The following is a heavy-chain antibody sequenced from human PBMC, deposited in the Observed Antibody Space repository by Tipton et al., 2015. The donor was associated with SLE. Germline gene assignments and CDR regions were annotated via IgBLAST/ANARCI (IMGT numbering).Heavy chain of an antibody. V-gene: IGHV3-48*03. CDR3: ARDRAMWLGDS. CDR2: ISSGGSTI. CDR1: GFIFSTFE. D-gene: IGHD6-19*01. J-gene: IGHJ4*02. Sequence: SLRLSCAASGFIFSTFEMNWVRQAPGKGLEWVSYISSGGSTIYYADSVKGRFTVSRDSAKNSLSLQMNSLRADDTAVYYCARDRAMWLGDSWGQGTLVTVSS.